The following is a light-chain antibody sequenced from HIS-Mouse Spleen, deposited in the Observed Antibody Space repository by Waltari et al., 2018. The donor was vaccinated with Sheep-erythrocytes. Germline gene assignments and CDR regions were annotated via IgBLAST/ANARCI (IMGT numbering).Light chain of an antibody. J-gene: IGKJ4*01. CDR1: QSVSSY. CDR3: QQRSNWLT. Sequence: EIVLTQSPATLSLSPGERATLSCRAGQSVSSYLAWYQQKPGQAPRLLIYDASNRATAIPARFSGSGSGTDFTLTISSLEPEDFAVYYCQQRSNWLTFGGGTKVEIK. V-gene: IGKV3-11*01. CDR2: DAS.